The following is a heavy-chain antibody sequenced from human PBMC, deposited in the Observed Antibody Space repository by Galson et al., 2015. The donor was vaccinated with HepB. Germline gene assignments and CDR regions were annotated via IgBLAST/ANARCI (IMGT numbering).Heavy chain of an antibody. CDR3: ARQSGGRGWYLDALDI. Sequence: ETLSLTCTVSGGSISSSSYYWGWIRQPPGKGLEWIGSIYYSGSTYYNPSLKSRVTISVDTSKNQFSLKLSSVTAADTAVYYCARQSGGRGWYLDALDIWGQGTMVTVSS. D-gene: IGHD6-19*01. CDR1: GGSISSSSYY. CDR2: IYYSGST. J-gene: IGHJ3*02. V-gene: IGHV4-39*01.